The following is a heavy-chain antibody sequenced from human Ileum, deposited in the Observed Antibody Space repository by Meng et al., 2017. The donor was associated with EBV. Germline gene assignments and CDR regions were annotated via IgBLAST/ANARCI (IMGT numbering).Heavy chain of an antibody. CDR3: ASSDYYRSDY. V-gene: IGHV4-4*02. CDR2: TSHSGST. CDR1: GGSISRSDW. D-gene: IGHD3-22*01. J-gene: IGHJ4*02. Sequence: QGLLKETGPGLVKPSETLSLTCAVSGGSISRSDWWSWVRQPPGKGLEWIGETSHSGSTNYSPSLKSRVTISLDKSKNQLSLKLNSVTAADTAVYYCASSDYYRSDYWGQGTLVTVSS.